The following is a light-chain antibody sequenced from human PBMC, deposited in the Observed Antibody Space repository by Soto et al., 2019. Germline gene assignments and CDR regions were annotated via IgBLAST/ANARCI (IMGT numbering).Light chain of an antibody. CDR2: AAS. J-gene: IGKJ5*01. V-gene: IGKV1-6*01. Sequence: AIQMTQSPSSLSASVGDRVTITCRASQGIRNDLDWFQQKPGKAPKLLIYAASNLQSGVPARFSGSGSGTDFTLTISSLQPEDFAVYYCQQRNNWPPITFGQGTRLEI. CDR1: QGIRND. CDR3: QQRNNWPPIT.